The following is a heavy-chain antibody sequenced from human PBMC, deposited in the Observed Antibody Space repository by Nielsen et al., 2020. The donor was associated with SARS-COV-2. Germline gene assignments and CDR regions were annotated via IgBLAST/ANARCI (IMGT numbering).Heavy chain of an antibody. CDR2: ISGSGGST. J-gene: IGHJ5*02. V-gene: IGHV3-23*01. CDR3: AKGVWELLKFGNWFDP. D-gene: IGHD1-26*01. Sequence: GESLKISCAASGFTFSSYAMSWVRQAPGKGLEWVSAISGSGGSTYYADSVKGRFTISRDNSKNTLYLQMNSLRAEDTAVYYCAKGVWELLKFGNWFDPWGQGTLVTVSS. CDR1: GFTFSSYA.